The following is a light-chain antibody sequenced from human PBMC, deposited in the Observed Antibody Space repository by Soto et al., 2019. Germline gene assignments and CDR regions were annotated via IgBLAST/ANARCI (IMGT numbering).Light chain of an antibody. J-gene: IGLJ1*01. CDR2: EVN. Sequence: QSVLTQPASVSGSPGQSITISCTGTSSDIGSYNRVSWCQQPPGTAPKPIIYEVNNRPSGVPDRFSGSKSGNTASLTISGLQAEDEADYYCNSFTTSSTYVFGTGTKVTVL. CDR1: SSDIGSYNR. V-gene: IGLV2-18*02. CDR3: NSFTTSSTYV.